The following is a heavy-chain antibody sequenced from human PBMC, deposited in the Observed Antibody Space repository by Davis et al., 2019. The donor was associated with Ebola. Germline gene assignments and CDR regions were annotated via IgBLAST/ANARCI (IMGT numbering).Heavy chain of an antibody. CDR2: VIPVHNVT. J-gene: IGHJ6*02. D-gene: IGHD1-26*01. Sequence: AASVKVSCKASGDTFNDHAISWVRQAPGQGLEWMGRVIPVHNVTNHAQKFQGRVSITADKSTSTAYMDLRSLTSEDTAVYYCATATSDYHYYYAMDVWGQGTTVTVSS. CDR1: GDTFNDHA. CDR3: ATATSDYHYYYAMDV. V-gene: IGHV1-69*10.